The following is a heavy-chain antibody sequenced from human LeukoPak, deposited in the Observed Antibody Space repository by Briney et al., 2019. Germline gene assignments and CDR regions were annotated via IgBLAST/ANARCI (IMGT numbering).Heavy chain of an antibody. Sequence: GGSLRLSCVASGFNFDDYGMSWVPQAPGKGLEWVSGINWNGASIGYADSVKGRFTISRDNAKNSLYLLLNSLRDEDVTLYYCEIGAPTYCSGGRCYSGDAFDIWGQGTMVTVSS. CDR1: GFNFDDYG. V-gene: IGHV3-20*04. J-gene: IGHJ3*02. D-gene: IGHD2-15*01. CDR3: EIGAPTYCSGGRCYSGDAFDI. CDR2: INWNGASI.